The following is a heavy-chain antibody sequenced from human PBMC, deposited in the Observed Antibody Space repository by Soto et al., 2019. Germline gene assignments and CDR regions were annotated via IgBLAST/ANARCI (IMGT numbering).Heavy chain of an antibody. Sequence: ASVKVSCKASGYTFTGYYMHWVRQAPGQGLEWMGWINPNSGNTSYAQKFQGRVTMTRNTSISTAYMELSSLRSEDTAVYYCVQGTSKTMVRGVTFDYWGQGTLVTVSS. V-gene: IGHV1-8*02. CDR3: VQGTSKTMVRGVTFDY. J-gene: IGHJ4*02. D-gene: IGHD3-10*01. CDR1: GYTFTGYY. CDR2: INPNSGNT.